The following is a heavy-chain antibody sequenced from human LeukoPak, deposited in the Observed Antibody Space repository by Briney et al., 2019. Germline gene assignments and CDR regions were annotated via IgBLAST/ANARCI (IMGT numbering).Heavy chain of an antibody. CDR1: GFTFSSYE. CDR3: AKVDRPLRYFDWFYDY. D-gene: IGHD3-9*01. V-gene: IGHV3-48*03. CDR2: ISSSGSTI. Sequence: GGSLRLSCAASGFTFSSYEMNWVRQAPGKGLEWVSYISSSGSTIYYADSVKGRFTISRDNAKNSLYLQMNSLRAEDTALYYCAKVDRPLRYFDWFYDYWGQGTLVTVSS. J-gene: IGHJ4*02.